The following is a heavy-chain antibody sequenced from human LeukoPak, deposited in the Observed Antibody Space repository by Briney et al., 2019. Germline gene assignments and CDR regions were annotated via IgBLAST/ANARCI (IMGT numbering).Heavy chain of an antibody. Sequence: SETLSLTCTVSGGSISSGGYYWSWIRQHPGKGLEWIGYIYYSGSTYYNPSLKSRVTISVDTSKNQFSLKLSSVTAADTAVYYCARGVEAGNFDYWGQGTLVTVSS. V-gene: IGHV4-31*03. CDR3: ARGVEAGNFDY. D-gene: IGHD6-13*01. CDR2: IYYSGST. CDR1: GGSISSGGYY. J-gene: IGHJ4*02.